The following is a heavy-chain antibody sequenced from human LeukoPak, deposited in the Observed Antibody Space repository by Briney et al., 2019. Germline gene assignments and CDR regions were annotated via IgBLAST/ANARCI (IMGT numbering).Heavy chain of an antibody. CDR3: ATRFSRSPEPAATAHAFDI. V-gene: IGHV1-24*01. CDR1: GYTLTELS. D-gene: IGHD2-2*01. J-gene: IGHJ3*02. CDR2: FDPEDGET. Sequence: ASVKVSCKVSGYTLTELSMHWVRQAPGKGLEWMGGFDPEDGETIYAQKFQGRVTMTEDTPTDTAYMELSSLRSEDTAVYYCATRFSRSPEPAATAHAFDIWGRGTMVTVSS.